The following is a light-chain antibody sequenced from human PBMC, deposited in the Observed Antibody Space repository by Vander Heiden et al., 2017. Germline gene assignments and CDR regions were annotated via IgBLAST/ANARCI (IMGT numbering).Light chain of an antibody. CDR3: QQYNFWYT. V-gene: IGKV3-15*01. Sequence: EIVMTQSPATLSVSPGERATLSCRASQSVGSNLVWYQQKPGQAPRLLIYGASTRATGVPARFSGSGSGTEFTLTISSLQSEDFAVYYCQQYNFWYTFGQGTKLEIK. CDR1: QSVGSN. CDR2: GAS. J-gene: IGKJ2*01.